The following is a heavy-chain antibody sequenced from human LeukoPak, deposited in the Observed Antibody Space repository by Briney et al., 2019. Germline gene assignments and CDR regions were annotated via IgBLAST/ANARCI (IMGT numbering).Heavy chain of an antibody. CDR1: GFTFSSYA. D-gene: IGHD3-10*01. CDR2: ISGSGGST. Sequence: GGSLRLSCAASGFTFSSYAMSWVRQAPGKGLEWVSAISGSGGSTYYADSVKGRFTISRDNSKSTLYLQMNSLRAEDTAVYYCAKDIPPLRWFGESVYWGQGTLVTVSS. V-gene: IGHV3-23*01. CDR3: AKDIPPLRWFGESVY. J-gene: IGHJ4*02.